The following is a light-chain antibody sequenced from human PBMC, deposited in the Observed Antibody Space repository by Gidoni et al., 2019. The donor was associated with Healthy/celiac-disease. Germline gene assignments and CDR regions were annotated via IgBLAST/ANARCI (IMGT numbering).Light chain of an antibody. CDR3: QQYNSYLLT. V-gene: IGKV1-5*03. Sequence: DIQMTQSPSTLSASVGDRVTITCRASQSISSWLAWYQQKPGKATKLLIYKASSLESGVPSRCSGSGSGTEFTLTISSLQPDDFATYYCQQYNSYLLTLGGGTKVEIK. J-gene: IGKJ4*01. CDR1: QSISSW. CDR2: KAS.